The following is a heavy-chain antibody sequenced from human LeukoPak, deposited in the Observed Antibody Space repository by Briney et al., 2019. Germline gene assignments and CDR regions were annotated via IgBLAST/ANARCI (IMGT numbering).Heavy chain of an antibody. CDR2: IRAYNGNT. V-gene: IGHV1-18*01. J-gene: IGHJ4*02. Sequence: GASVKVSCKASGYTFTSYGISWVRQAPGQGLEWMGWIRAYNGNTNYAQKLQGRVTMTTDTSTRTAYMELRSLRSDDTAVYYCARDRLYYYDSSGYYYDYWGQGTLVTVSS. CDR1: GYTFTSYG. CDR3: ARDRLYYYDSSGYYYDY. D-gene: IGHD3-22*01.